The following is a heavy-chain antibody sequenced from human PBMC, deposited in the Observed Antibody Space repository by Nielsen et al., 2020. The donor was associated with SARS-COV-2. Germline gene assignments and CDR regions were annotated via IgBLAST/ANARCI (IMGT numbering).Heavy chain of an antibody. CDR3: ARLPRDTIFGVVKYGMDV. D-gene: IGHD3-3*01. CDR2: IYYSGST. CDR1: GGSISSGDYY. Sequence: SETLSLTCTVSGGSISSGDYYWSWIRQPPGKGLEWIGYIYYSGSTYYNPSLKSRVTISVDTSKNQFSLKLSSVTAADTAVYYCARLPRDTIFGVVKYGMDVWGQGTTVTVSS. J-gene: IGHJ6*02. V-gene: IGHV4-30-4*01.